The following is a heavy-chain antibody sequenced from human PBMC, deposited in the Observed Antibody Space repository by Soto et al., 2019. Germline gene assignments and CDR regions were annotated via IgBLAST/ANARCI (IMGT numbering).Heavy chain of an antibody. D-gene: IGHD6-13*01. J-gene: IGHJ6*02. CDR2: IYYSGST. CDR1: GGSISSGGYY. V-gene: IGHV4-31*03. Sequence: SETLSLTCTVSGGSISSGGYYWSWIRQHPGKGLEWIGYIYYSGSTYYNPSLKSRVTISVDTSKNQFSLKLSSVTAADTAVYYCASTGGGIAAAGTDYYGMDVWGQGTTVTVSS. CDR3: ASTGGGIAAAGTDYYGMDV.